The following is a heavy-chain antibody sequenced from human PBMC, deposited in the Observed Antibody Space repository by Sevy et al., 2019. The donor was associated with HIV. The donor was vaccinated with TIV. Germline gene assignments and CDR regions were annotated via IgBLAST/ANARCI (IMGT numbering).Heavy chain of an antibody. D-gene: IGHD3-3*01. Sequence: GGSLRLSCAASAFTLSSYAMSWVRQAPGKGLEWVSVISGSGGSTYYADSVKGRFTISRDNSKNTLFLQMSSLRAEDTAVYYCAKERDYEFWSGFDYWGPGTLVTVSS. CDR2: ISGSGGST. CDR3: AKERDYEFWSGFDY. J-gene: IGHJ4*02. V-gene: IGHV3-23*01. CDR1: AFTLSSYA.